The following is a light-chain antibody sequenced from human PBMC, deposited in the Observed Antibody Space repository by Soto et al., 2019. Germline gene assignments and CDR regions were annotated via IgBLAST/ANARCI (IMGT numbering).Light chain of an antibody. V-gene: IGKV3-11*01. Sequence: EIVLTQSPATLSLSPGERATLXXRASQSVSSYLAWYQQKPGQAPRLIXYDASNRATGIPARFSGSGSWTDFTLTISSLEPEDFAVYYCQQRSNWPPITFGQGTRLEIK. J-gene: IGKJ5*01. CDR2: DAS. CDR3: QQRSNWPPIT. CDR1: QSVSSY.